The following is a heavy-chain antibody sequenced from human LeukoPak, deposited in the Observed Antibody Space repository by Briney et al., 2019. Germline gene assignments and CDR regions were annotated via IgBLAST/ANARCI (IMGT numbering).Heavy chain of an antibody. D-gene: IGHD5-12*01. CDR2: ISYDGSNK. J-gene: IGHJ4*02. CDR3: AKCSQYSGYDYYFDY. Sequence: GGSLRLSCAASGFTFSSYGMHWVRQAPGKGLEWVAVISYDGSNKYYADSVKGRFTISRDNSKNTLYLQMNSLRAEDTAVYYCAKCSQYSGYDYYFDYWGQGTLVTVSS. V-gene: IGHV3-30*18. CDR1: GFTFSSYG.